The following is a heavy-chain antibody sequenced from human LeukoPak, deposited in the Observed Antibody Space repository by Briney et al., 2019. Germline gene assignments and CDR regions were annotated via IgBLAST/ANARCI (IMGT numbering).Heavy chain of an antibody. CDR1: GFTFSSYA. V-gene: IGHV3-30-3*01. J-gene: IGHJ4*02. CDR2: ISYDGSNK. D-gene: IGHD3-16*01. CDR3: ARGLDDYVWGGFDY. Sequence: GGSLRLSCAASGFTFSSYAMHWVRQAPGKGLEWVAVISYDGSNKYYADSVKSRYTISSDNSKNTLYLQMNSRRAEDTAVYYCARGLDDYVWGGFDYWGQETLVTVSS.